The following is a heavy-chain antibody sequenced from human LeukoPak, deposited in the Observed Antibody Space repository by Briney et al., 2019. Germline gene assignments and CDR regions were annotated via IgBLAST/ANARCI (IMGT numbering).Heavy chain of an antibody. J-gene: IGHJ6*02. D-gene: IGHD6-6*01. CDR1: GVSFSGYY. Sequence: SETLSLTCAVYGVSFSGYYWSWIRQPPGKGLEWIGEINHSGSTNYNPSLKSRVTISVDTSKNQFSLKLSSVTAADTAVYYCSGWRSSSSLNYYYYYGMDVWGQGTTVTVSS. V-gene: IGHV4-34*01. CDR2: INHSGST. CDR3: SGWRSSSSLNYYYYYGMDV.